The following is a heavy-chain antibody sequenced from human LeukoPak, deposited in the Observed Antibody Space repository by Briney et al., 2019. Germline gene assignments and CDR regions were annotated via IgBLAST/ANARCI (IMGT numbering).Heavy chain of an antibody. J-gene: IGHJ5*02. D-gene: IGHD3-3*01. CDR1: GVSINGNY. CDR3: ARVFRGVVTSNWFDP. CDR2: VSDTGDT. Sequence: PSETLSLTCTVSGVSINGNYWTWIRQLPGMRLEWIGFVSDTGDTDYNPSLKSRLTISADTSKSQLSLSLSSVTAADTALHYCARVFRGVVTSNWFDPWGQGTLVTVSS. V-gene: IGHV4-59*01.